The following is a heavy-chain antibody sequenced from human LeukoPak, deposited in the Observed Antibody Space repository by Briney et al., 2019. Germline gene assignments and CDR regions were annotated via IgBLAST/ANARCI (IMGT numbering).Heavy chain of an antibody. D-gene: IGHD6-13*01. Sequence: SETLSLTCTVSGGSISSYYWSWIRQPPGKGLEWIGYIYYSGSTNYNPSLKSRVTISVDRSKNQFSLKLSSVTAADTAVYYCARTLSGGSSLIDYWGQGTLVTVSS. CDR2: IYYSGST. CDR1: GGSISSYY. J-gene: IGHJ4*02. V-gene: IGHV4-59*12. CDR3: ARTLSGGSSLIDY.